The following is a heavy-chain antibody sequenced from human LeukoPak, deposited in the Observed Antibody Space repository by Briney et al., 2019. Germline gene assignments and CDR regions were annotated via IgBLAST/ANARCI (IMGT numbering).Heavy chain of an antibody. CDR1: DGSINSYY. Sequence: KSSETLSLTCSVSDGSINSYYWNWIRQPPGKGLEWIGYIYYSGSTNYNPSLKSRVTISVDTSKNQFSLKLSSVTAADTAVYYCARVGSSTNGEIDYWGQGTLVTVSS. V-gene: IGHV4-59*01. D-gene: IGHD2-2*01. CDR3: ARVGSSTNGEIDY. J-gene: IGHJ4*02. CDR2: IYYSGST.